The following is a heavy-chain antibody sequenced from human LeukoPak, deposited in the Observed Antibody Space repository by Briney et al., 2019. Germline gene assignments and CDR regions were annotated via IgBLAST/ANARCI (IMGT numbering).Heavy chain of an antibody. D-gene: IGHD6-13*01. V-gene: IGHV3-49*03. CDR2: IRSKAYGGTT. CDR1: GFTFGDYA. Sequence: GGSLRLSCTASGFTFGDYAMSWFRQAPGKGLEWVGFIRSKAYGGTTEYAASVKGRFTISRDDSKSIAYLQMNSLKTEDTAVYYCTRVVSSSWYGGFDYYYMDVWGKGTTVTVSS. CDR3: TRVVSSSWYGGFDYYYMDV. J-gene: IGHJ6*03.